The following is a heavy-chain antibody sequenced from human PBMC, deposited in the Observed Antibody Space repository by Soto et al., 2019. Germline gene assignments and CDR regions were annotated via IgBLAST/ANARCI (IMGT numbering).Heavy chain of an antibody. CDR3: AGQAEGGYTYGY. V-gene: IGHV1-3*01. CDR1: GYTFTSYA. J-gene: IGHJ4*02. CDR2: MNAGNGNT. D-gene: IGHD5-12*01. Sequence: QVQLVQSGAEVKKPGASVKVSCKASGYTFTSYAMHWVRQAPGQRLEWMGWMNAGNGNTKYSQKFQGRVTITRDTSASTAYMELSSLRYEDTAVYYCAGQAEGGYTYGYWGQGTLVTVSS.